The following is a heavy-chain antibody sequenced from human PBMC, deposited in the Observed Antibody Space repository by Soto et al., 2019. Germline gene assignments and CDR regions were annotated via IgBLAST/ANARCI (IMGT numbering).Heavy chain of an antibody. V-gene: IGHV4-59*12. D-gene: IGHD2-8*01. CDR2: IYYSGST. Sequence: PSETLSLTCTVSGGSISSYYWSWIRQPPGKGLEWIGYIYYSGSTNYNPSLKSRVTISVDRSKNQFSLKLSSVTAADTAVYYCARGRFNGLYNWFDPWGQGTLVTVSS. CDR1: GGSISSYY. CDR3: ARGRFNGLYNWFDP. J-gene: IGHJ5*02.